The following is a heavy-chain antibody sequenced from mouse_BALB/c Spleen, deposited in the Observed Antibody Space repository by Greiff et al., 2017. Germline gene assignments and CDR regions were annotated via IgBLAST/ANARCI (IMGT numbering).Heavy chain of an antibody. CDR2: ISSGGSYT. Sequence: DVMLVESGGDLVKPGGSLKLSCAASGFTFSSYGMSWVRQTPDKRLEWVATISSGGSYTYYPDSVKGRFTISRDNAKNTLYLQMSSLKSEDTAMYYCARRGGNYDYYAMDYWGQGTSVTVSS. J-gene: IGHJ4*01. CDR3: ARRGGNYDYYAMDY. CDR1: GFTFSSYG. V-gene: IGHV5-6*02. D-gene: IGHD2-1*01.